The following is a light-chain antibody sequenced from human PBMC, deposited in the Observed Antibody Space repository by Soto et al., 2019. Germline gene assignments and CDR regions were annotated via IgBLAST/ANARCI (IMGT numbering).Light chain of an antibody. J-gene: IGKJ1*01. Sequence: DIQVTQSPSTLSACVGDAFTFTCRASQPIGTSLHWYQQKPGKAPKVLISAASRLQSGVSSRFSGSGSGTHFALTISNLQPEDFATYYCQQGYTTLWTFGQGTKVDIK. CDR3: QQGYTTLWT. V-gene: IGKV1-39*01. CDR2: AAS. CDR1: QPIGTS.